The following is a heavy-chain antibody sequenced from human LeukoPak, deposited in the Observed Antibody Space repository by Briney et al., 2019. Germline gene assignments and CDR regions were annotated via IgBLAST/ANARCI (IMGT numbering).Heavy chain of an antibody. D-gene: IGHD3-10*01. CDR2: IYYSGST. Sequence: SETLSLTCAVYGGSFSGYYWSWIRQPPGKVLEWIGSIYYSGSTYYNPSLKSRVTISVDTSKNQFSLKLSSVTAADTAVYYCARPYGSGSYYNGWFDPWGQGTLVTVSS. CDR3: ARPYGSGSYYNGWFDP. J-gene: IGHJ5*02. V-gene: IGHV4-34*01. CDR1: GGSFSGYY.